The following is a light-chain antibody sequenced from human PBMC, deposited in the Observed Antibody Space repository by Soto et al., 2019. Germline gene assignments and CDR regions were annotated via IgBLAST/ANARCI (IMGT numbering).Light chain of an antibody. J-gene: IGKJ1*01. V-gene: IGKV1-12*01. Sequence: DIQMTQSPSSVSASVGDRVTITCRASQGISSWLDWYQQKPGKAPKVLIYSASSLQSGVPSRFSGSGSGTDFTLTIISLQPEDFATYYCQQSNSFPWTFGQGTKVEIK. CDR2: SAS. CDR3: QQSNSFPWT. CDR1: QGISSW.